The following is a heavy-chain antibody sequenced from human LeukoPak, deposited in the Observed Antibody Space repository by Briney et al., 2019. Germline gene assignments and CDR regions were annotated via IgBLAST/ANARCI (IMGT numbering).Heavy chain of an antibody. V-gene: IGHV3-48*03. Sequence: GGSLRLSCAASGFTFSSYEMNWVRQAPGKGLEWVSYISSSGCTIYYADSVKGRFTISRDNAKNSLYLQMNSLRAEDTAVYYCASVGHYSGGYNFDYWGQGTLVTVSS. D-gene: IGHD1-26*01. CDR2: ISSSGCTI. CDR1: GFTFSSYE. CDR3: ASVGHYSGGYNFDY. J-gene: IGHJ4*02.